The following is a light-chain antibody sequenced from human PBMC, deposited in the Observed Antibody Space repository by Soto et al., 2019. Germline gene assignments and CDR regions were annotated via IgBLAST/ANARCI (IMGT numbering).Light chain of an antibody. CDR2: EVS. CDR3: SSYTSSSLL. V-gene: IGLV2-14*01. J-gene: IGLJ1*01. CDR1: SSDVGGYNY. Sequence: SALTQPASVSGSPGQSITISCTGTSSDVGGYNYVSWYQQHPGKAPKLMIYEVSNRPSGVSNRFSGSKSGNTASLTISGLQAEDEADYYCSSYTSSSLLVGTGTKV.